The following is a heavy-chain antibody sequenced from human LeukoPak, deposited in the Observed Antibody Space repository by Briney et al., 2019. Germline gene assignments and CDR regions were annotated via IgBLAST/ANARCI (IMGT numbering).Heavy chain of an antibody. CDR2: IYYSGST. CDR1: GGSISSGGYY. J-gene: IGHJ4*02. V-gene: IGHV4-31*03. CDR3: ARRRYVDTAMVFDY. Sequence: SETLSLTCTVSGGSISSGGYYWSWIRQHPGKGLEWIGYIYYSGSTYYNPSLKSRVTISVDTSKNQFPLKLSSVTAADTAVYYCARRRYVDTAMVFDYWGQGTLVTVSS. D-gene: IGHD5-18*01.